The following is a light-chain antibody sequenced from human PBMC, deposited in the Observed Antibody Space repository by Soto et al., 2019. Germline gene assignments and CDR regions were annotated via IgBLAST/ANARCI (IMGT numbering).Light chain of an antibody. CDR2: KVS. J-gene: IGLJ3*02. V-gene: IGLV2-14*01. CDR3: CSSTRSYTWV. Sequence: QSVLTQPASVSGSPRQSITISCTGTSSDVGDGDFVSWYQQRPGNAPKLMIYKVSNRPSGVSNRFSGSKSGNTASLTISGLQAEDEADYYCCSSTRSYTWVFGGGTQLTVL. CDR1: SSDVGDGDF.